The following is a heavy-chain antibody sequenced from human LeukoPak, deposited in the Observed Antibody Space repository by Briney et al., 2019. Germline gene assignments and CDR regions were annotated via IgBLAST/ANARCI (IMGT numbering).Heavy chain of an antibody. D-gene: IGHD3-22*01. CDR1: GFTFSSYA. J-gene: IGHJ4*02. CDR2: ISYDGSNK. V-gene: IGHV3-30-3*01. Sequence: PGGSLRLSCAASGFTFSSYAMHWVRQAPGKGLEWVAVISYDGSNKYYADSVKGRFTISRDNSKNTLYLQMNSLRAEDTAVYYCASSYYLYYFDYWGQGTLVTVSS. CDR3: ASSYYLYYFDY.